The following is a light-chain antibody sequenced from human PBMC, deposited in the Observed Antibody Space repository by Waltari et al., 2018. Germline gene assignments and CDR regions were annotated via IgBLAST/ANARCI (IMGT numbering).Light chain of an antibody. J-gene: IGLJ3*02. V-gene: IGLV2-14*03. CDR2: DVR. Sequence: QSALTHPASVSGSTGQSITISCTGTSSDDGGYNYVSLYKQHPGKAPKVMIYDVRKRPSGVPNRFSGSKSGSTASLTVSGLQAEDEAYYYCSSYTSSTTWVFGGGTKLTVL. CDR3: SSYTSSTTWV. CDR1: SSDDGGYNY.